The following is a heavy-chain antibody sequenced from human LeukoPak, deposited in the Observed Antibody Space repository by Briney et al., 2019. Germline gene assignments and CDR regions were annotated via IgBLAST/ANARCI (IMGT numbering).Heavy chain of an antibody. J-gene: IGHJ4*02. CDR3: ARAGRYYDSSGYYYDY. CDR2: IYSGGST. V-gene: IGHV3-53*01. D-gene: IGHD3-22*01. Sequence: GGSLRLSCAASGFTVSSNYMSWVRQAPGKGLEWVSVIYSGGSTYYADSVKGRFTISRDNSKNTLYLQMNSLRAEDTAVYYCARAGRYYDSSGYYYDYWGQGTLVTVSS. CDR1: GFTVSSNY.